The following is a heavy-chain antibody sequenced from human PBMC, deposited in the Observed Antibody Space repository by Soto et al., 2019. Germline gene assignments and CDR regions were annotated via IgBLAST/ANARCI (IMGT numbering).Heavy chain of an antibody. CDR1: GFTFSSYG. CDR3: AKEHSSGWYSGYAFDI. CDR2: ISYDGSNK. J-gene: IGHJ3*02. D-gene: IGHD6-19*01. V-gene: IGHV3-30*18. Sequence: GGSLRLSCAASGFTFSSYGMHWVRQAPGKGLEWVAVISYDGSNKYYADSGKGRFTISRDNSKNTLYLQMNSLRAEDTAVYYCAKEHSSGWYSGYAFDIWGQGTMVTVSS.